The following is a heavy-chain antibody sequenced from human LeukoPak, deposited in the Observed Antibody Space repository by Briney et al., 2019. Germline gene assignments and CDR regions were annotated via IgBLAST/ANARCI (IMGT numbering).Heavy chain of an antibody. CDR1: GYSFTNYW. Sequence: GESLKISCKGSGYSFTNYWIGWVRQMPGKGLEWRGFFYPGDSDTRYSPSFQCQVTISADKSISTAYLQWSSLKASDFAMYYCARLRTMVRGVIEYFDYWGQGTLVTVSS. J-gene: IGHJ4*02. V-gene: IGHV5-51*01. CDR2: FYPGDSDT. D-gene: IGHD3-10*01. CDR3: ARLRTMVRGVIEYFDY.